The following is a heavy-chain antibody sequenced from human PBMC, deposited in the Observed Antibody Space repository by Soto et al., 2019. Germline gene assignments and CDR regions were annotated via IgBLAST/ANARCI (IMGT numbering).Heavy chain of an antibody. Sequence: QITLKESGPTLVKPTQTLTLTCTFSGFSLSTSGVGVGWIRQPPGKALEWLALIYWDDDKRYSPSLKSRLTTTKDTSKNQMDLTMTNMDPVDTATYYCAHKGYWFDPWGQGTLVTVSS. D-gene: IGHD2-2*01. CDR3: AHKGYWFDP. CDR2: IYWDDDK. J-gene: IGHJ5*02. V-gene: IGHV2-5*02. CDR1: GFSLSTSGVG.